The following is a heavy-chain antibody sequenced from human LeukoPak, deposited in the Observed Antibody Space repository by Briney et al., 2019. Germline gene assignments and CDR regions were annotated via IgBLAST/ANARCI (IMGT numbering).Heavy chain of an antibody. CDR3: AREPEDSSSWYTVDY. CDR1: GYTFTGYY. V-gene: IGHV1-2*02. CDR2: INPNSGGT. D-gene: IGHD6-13*01. J-gene: IGHJ4*02. Sequence: ASVKVSCKASGYTFTGYYMHWVRQAPGQGPEWMGWINPNSGGTNYAQKFQGRVTMTRDTSISTAYMELSRLRSDDTAVYYCAREPEDSSSWYTVDYWGQGTLVTVSS.